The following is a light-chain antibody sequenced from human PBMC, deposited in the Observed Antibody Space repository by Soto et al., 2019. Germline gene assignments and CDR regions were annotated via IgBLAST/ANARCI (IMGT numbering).Light chain of an antibody. J-gene: IGKJ2*01. V-gene: IGKV1-5*03. Sequence: DIQMTQSPSTLSASVGDRVTITCRASQSISSWLAWYQQKPGKAPKLLIYKASTLESGVPSKFSGSGSGTAFTLTISSLQPDDFATYYCQKYSSYLNTFGQGTKLEIK. CDR2: KAS. CDR3: QKYSSYLNT. CDR1: QSISSW.